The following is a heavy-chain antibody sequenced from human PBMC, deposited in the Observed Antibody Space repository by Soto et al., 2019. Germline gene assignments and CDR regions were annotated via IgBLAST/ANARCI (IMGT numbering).Heavy chain of an antibody. V-gene: IGHV3-48*01. CDR1: GFTFSSYS. CDR2: ISSSSSTI. D-gene: IGHD3-9*01. CDR3: AREYDILNWFDP. J-gene: IGHJ5*02. Sequence: GGSLRLSCAASGFTFSSYSMNWVRQAPGKGLEWVSYISSSSSTIYYADSVKGRFTISRDNAKNSLYLRMNSLRAEDTAVYYCAREYDILNWFDPWGQGTLDTVSS.